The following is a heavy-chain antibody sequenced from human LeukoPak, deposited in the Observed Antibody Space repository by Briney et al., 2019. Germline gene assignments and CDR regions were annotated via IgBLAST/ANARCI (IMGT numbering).Heavy chain of an antibody. CDR1: GFTFSNYW. Sequence: PGGSLRLSCAASGFTFSNYWMSWVRQAPGKGLEWLANINEDGSEIYYVDSVKGRFTISRDNAKNSLFLQMNSLRAEDTAVYYCARLRRNSDRSDFFYYYDHWGQGTLVTGSS. CDR2: INEDGSEI. CDR3: ARLRRNSDRSDFFYYYDH. D-gene: IGHD3-22*01. V-gene: IGHV3-7*01. J-gene: IGHJ4*02.